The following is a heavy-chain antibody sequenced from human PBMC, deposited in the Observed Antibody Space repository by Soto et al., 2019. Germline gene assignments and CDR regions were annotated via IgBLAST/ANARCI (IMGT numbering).Heavy chain of an antibody. Sequence: GGSLRISCAASGFTVSSNYMSWVRKAPGKGLEWVSVIYSGGSTYYADSVKGRFTISRDNSKNTLYLQMNSLRAEDTAVYFCARSDVDTAMVIAFDIWGQGTMVTVSS. CDR1: GFTVSSNY. CDR2: IYSGGST. CDR3: ARSDVDTAMVIAFDI. D-gene: IGHD5-18*01. J-gene: IGHJ3*02. V-gene: IGHV3-53*01.